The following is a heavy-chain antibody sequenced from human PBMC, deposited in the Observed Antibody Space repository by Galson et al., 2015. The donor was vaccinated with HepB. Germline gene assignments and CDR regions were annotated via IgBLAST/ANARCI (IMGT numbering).Heavy chain of an antibody. CDR2: ISAYNGDT. V-gene: IGHV1-18*04. D-gene: IGHD4-17*01. Sequence: FTSYGISWVRQAPGQGLEWMGWISAYNGDTNYAQKLQGRVTMTTDTSTSTAYMELRSLRSDDTAMYYCARDDYGDYITADYYYGMDVWGQGTTVTVSS. CDR3: ARDDYGDYITADYYYGMDV. J-gene: IGHJ6*02. CDR1: FTSYG.